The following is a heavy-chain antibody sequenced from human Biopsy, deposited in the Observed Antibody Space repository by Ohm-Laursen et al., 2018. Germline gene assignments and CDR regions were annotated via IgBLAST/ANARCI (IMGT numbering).Heavy chain of an antibody. Sequence: SVKVSCKSSGGPSSNYAFSWVRQAPGQGLEWMGMINPSGSTTSYPQIFQGRVTMTRDTSKSTVYMELSSLRSADTAVYFCARNTGWYGDLYYFDYWGQGTLVTVSS. CDR3: ARNTGWYGDLYYFDY. D-gene: IGHD6-19*01. J-gene: IGHJ4*02. CDR1: GGPSSNYA. V-gene: IGHV1-46*01. CDR2: INPSGSTT.